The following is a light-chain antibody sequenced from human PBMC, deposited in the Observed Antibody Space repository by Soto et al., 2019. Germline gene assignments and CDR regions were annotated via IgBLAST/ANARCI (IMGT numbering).Light chain of an antibody. CDR3: QQSYSTPRT. Sequence: DIQMTQSPSSLSSSVGDRVTITCRASQSISSYLNWYQQKPGKAPKLLIYAASNLQSGVPSRFCGSGSGTDFTLTISSLQPEDFATYYCQQSYSTPRTFGQGTKREIK. CDR2: AAS. J-gene: IGKJ2*01. V-gene: IGKV1-39*01. CDR1: QSISSY.